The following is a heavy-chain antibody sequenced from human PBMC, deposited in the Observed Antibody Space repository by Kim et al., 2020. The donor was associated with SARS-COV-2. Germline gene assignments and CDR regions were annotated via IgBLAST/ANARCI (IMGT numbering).Heavy chain of an antibody. CDR3: ARTYSSGWYKRVPRDAFDI. Sequence: SETLSLTCTVSGGSISSSSYYWGWIRQPPGKGLEWIGSIYYSGSTYYNPSLKSRVTISVDTSKNQFSLKLSSVTAADTAVYYCARTYSSGWYKRVPRDAFDIWGQGTMVTVSS. D-gene: IGHD6-19*01. V-gene: IGHV4-39*01. CDR1: GGSISSSSYY. CDR2: IYYSGST. J-gene: IGHJ3*02.